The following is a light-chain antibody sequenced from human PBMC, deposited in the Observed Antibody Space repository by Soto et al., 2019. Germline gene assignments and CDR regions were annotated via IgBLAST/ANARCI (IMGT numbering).Light chain of an antibody. CDR2: GAS. V-gene: IGKV3-20*01. J-gene: IGKJ1*01. Sequence: EIVLTQSPGTLSLSPGERATLSCRASQSVSSSYLAWYQQKPGQAPRLLIYGASSRATGIPDRFSGSGSGTDFTITISRLEPEDFAGYYCQQYDSSPVTFGQGTKVELK. CDR1: QSVSSSY. CDR3: QQYDSSPVT.